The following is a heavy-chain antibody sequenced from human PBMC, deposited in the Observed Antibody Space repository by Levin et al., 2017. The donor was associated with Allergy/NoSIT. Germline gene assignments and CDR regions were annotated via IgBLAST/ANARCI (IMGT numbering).Heavy chain of an antibody. J-gene: IGHJ4*02. Sequence: SCAASGFTFSTYAMSWVRQAPGKGLEWVSGISGSAGDTSYADSVKVRFPISRDNSKNSLYLQMNSLRAEDTAVYYCAKSLYGGLDYWGQGTLVTVSS. CDR3: AKSLYGGLDY. CDR1: GFTFSTYA. D-gene: IGHD4-23*01. CDR2: ISGSAGDT. V-gene: IGHV3-23*01.